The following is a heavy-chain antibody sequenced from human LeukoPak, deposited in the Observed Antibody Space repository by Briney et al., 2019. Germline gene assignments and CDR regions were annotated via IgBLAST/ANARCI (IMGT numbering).Heavy chain of an antibody. CDR2: IYYSGST. CDR1: GGSISSSSYY. Sequence: SETLSLTCTVSGGSISSSSYYWGWIRQPPGKGLEWIGSIYYSGSTYYNPSLKSRVTISVDTSKNQFSLKLSSVTAADTAVYYCARRRYYDSSGSPGWAFDIWGQGTVVTVSS. V-gene: IGHV4-39*01. D-gene: IGHD3-22*01. J-gene: IGHJ3*02. CDR3: ARRRYYDSSGSPGWAFDI.